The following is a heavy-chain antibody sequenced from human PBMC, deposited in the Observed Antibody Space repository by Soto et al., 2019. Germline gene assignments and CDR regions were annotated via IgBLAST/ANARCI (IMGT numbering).Heavy chain of an antibody. J-gene: IGHJ4*02. Sequence: GGSLRLSCAASGFTFSSYAMSWVRQAPGKGLEWVSAISGSGGSTYYADSVKGRFTISRDNSKNTLYLQMNSLRAEDTAVYYCARNIVVVPAAPIDYWGQGTLVTVSS. V-gene: IGHV3-23*01. D-gene: IGHD2-2*01. CDR2: ISGSGGST. CDR1: GFTFSSYA. CDR3: ARNIVVVPAAPIDY.